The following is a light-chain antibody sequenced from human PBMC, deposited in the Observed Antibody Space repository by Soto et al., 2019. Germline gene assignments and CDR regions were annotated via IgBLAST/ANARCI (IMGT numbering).Light chain of an antibody. Sequence: QSALTQPASVSGSPGQSITISCTGTRSDVGGYNYVSWYQHHPGKAPKLMIYDVTNRPSGVSNRFSGSKSGNTASLTISGLQAEDEADYYCTAYTTNSPYLVFGGGTKVTVL. CDR2: DVT. CDR3: TAYTTNSPYLV. J-gene: IGLJ3*02. CDR1: RSDVGGYNY. V-gene: IGLV2-14*03.